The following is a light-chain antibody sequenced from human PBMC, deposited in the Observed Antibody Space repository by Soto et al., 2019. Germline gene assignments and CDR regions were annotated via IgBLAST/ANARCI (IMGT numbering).Light chain of an antibody. Sequence: EIVLTQSPATLSLSPGERATLSRRASQSVSSNLAWYQQKPGQAPRLLIYGASTRATGIPARFSGSGSGTEFTLTISSLQSEDFAVYYCQQYNNWPPITFGQGTRLEIK. CDR3: QQYNNWPPIT. CDR2: GAS. J-gene: IGKJ5*01. CDR1: QSVSSN. V-gene: IGKV3-15*01.